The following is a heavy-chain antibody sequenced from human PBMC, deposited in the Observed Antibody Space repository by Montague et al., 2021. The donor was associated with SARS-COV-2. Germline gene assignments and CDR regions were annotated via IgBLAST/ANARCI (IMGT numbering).Heavy chain of an antibody. Sequence: SETLSLTCTVSGGSISSSSYYWGWIRQPPGKGLEWIGSIYYSGSTYYNPSLKSRVTISVDTSKNQFSLKLSSVTAADTAVYYCARRVTGTTVHCYCYGTDVWGQGTTVTVSS. J-gene: IGHJ6*02. CDR2: IYYSGST. V-gene: IGHV4-39*01. D-gene: IGHD1-20*01. CDR3: ARRVTGTTVHCYCYGTDV. CDR1: GGSISSSSYY.